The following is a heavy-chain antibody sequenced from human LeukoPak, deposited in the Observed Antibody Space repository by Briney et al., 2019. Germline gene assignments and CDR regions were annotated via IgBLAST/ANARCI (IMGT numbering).Heavy chain of an antibody. J-gene: IGHJ4*02. Sequence: SETLSLTCAVSGGSISSYYWSWIRQPPGKGLEWIGYIYYSGSTNYNPSLKSRVTISVDTSKNQFSLKLSSVTAADTAVYYCARADCSSTSCDLDYWGQGTLVTVSS. CDR3: ARADCSSTSCDLDY. CDR1: GGSISSYY. D-gene: IGHD2-2*01. V-gene: IGHV4-59*01. CDR2: IYYSGST.